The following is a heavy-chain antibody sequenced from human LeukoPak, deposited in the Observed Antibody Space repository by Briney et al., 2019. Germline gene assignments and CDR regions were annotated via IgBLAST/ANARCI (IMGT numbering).Heavy chain of an antibody. CDR1: GFTFSNYW. D-gene: IGHD3-3*01. CDR3: AGDWSYDFWSGYYMED. V-gene: IGHV3-74*01. J-gene: IGHJ4*02. Sequence: GGSLRLSCAASGFTFSNYWMHWVRQAPGKGLVWVSRINSDGNSTSYADSVKGRFTISRDNAKNTLYLQINSLRAEDTAVYYCAGDWSYDFWSGYYMEDWGQGTLVTVSS. CDR2: INSDGNST.